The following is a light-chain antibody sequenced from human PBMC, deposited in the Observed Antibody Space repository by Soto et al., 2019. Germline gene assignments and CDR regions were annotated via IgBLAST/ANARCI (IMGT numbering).Light chain of an antibody. Sequence: QSALTQPASVSGAPGQSITISCTGTSNDVGGYEYVSWYQQRPGTAPKLIMFEVNNRPSGVSDRFSGSRSANTASLTISGLQAQDEADYYCSSYSSNNILSYVFGTGTKVTVL. CDR3: SSYSSNNILSYV. J-gene: IGLJ1*01. CDR1: SNDVGGYEY. CDR2: EVN. V-gene: IGLV2-14*03.